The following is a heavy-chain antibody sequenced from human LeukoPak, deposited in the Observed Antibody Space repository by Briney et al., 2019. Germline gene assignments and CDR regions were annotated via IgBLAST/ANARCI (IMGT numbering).Heavy chain of an antibody. CDR1: GYTLSELS. CDR2: FDPEDDER. J-gene: IGHJ4*02. Sequence: ASVKVSCKVSGYTLSELSMHWARQAPGKGLEWMGGFDPEDDERVYAQKFQGRVTMTEDTSTDTAYMELSRLRSEDTAIYYCATELRSGYFDYWGQGTLVTVSS. CDR3: ATELRSGYFDY. D-gene: IGHD3-22*01. V-gene: IGHV1-24*01.